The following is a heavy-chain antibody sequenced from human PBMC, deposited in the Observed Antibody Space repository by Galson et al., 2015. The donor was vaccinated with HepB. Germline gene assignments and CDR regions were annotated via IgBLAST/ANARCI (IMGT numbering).Heavy chain of an antibody. CDR1: GFTFGDYA. CDR2: ISYNGGNK. Sequence: SLRLSCAGSGFTFGDYAIYWVRQAPGKGLEWVTLISYNGGNKDYADSVKGRFTISRDNSENTSYLQMNSLRVEDTAIYYCARLVHGYYFDFWGQGTLVTVSS. CDR3: ARLVHGYYFDF. V-gene: IGHV3-30*14. J-gene: IGHJ4*02. D-gene: IGHD5-24*01.